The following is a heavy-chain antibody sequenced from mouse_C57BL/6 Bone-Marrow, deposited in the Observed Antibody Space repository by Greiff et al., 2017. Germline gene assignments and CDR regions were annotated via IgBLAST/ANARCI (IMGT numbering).Heavy chain of an antibody. CDR2: IDPSDSYT. D-gene: IGHD2-3*01. CDR3: ASYDGYSVAY. Sequence: VQLQQPGAELVKPGASVKLSCKASGYTFTSYWMQWVKQRPGQGLEWIGEIDPSDSYTNYHQKFKGKATLTVDTSSSTAYMQLSSLTSEDSAVYYCASYDGYSVAYWGQGTLVTVSA. V-gene: IGHV1-50*01. CDR1: GYTFTSYW. J-gene: IGHJ3*01.